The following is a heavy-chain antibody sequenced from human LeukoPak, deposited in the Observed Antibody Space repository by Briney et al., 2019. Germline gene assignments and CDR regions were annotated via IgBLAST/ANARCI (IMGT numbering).Heavy chain of an antibody. Sequence: ASVKVSCKASGYTFTGYYMHWVRQAPGQGLEWMGWINPNSGGTNYAQKFQGRVTMTRDTSISTAYMELSRLRSDDTAVYYCARDGFVVVPAATYYYYMDVWGKGTTVTVSS. V-gene: IGHV1-2*02. D-gene: IGHD2-2*01. CDR2: INPNSGGT. CDR1: GYTFTGYY. J-gene: IGHJ6*03. CDR3: ARDGFVVVPAATYYYYMDV.